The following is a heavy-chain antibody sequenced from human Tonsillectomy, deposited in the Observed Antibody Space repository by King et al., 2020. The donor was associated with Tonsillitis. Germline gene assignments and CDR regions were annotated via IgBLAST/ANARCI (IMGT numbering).Heavy chain of an antibody. CDR3: ARVWSISWFDH. V-gene: IGHV3-33*01. CDR1: GFNFSTYG. J-gene: IGHJ5*02. CDR2: IWNDGSYK. D-gene: IGHD3-3*01. Sequence: VQLVESGGGVVQPGESLRLSCAASGFNFSTYGMHWVRQSPGKGLAWVALIWNDGSYKDSTESVKGRFTISRDNSKNTLFLEMNSLRSEDTAMYYCARVWSISWFDHWGQGIFVTVAS.